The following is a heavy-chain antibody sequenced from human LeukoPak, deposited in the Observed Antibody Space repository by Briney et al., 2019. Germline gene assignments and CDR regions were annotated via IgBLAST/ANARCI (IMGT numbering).Heavy chain of an antibody. V-gene: IGHV3-30*04. J-gene: IGHJ4*02. Sequence: GGSLRLSCAASGFTFSSYAMYWVRQAPGKGLEGVAVISYDGSDKFYADSVKGRFTISRDSSKNTLYLQMNSLRPEDTAVYYCARARPSMWIDYWGQGTLVTVSS. CDR2: ISYDGSDK. CDR1: GFTFSSYA. D-gene: IGHD5-12*01. CDR3: ARARPSMWIDY.